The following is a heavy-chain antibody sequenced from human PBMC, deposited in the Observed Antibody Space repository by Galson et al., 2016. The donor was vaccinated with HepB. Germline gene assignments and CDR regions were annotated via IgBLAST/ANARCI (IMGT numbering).Heavy chain of an antibody. V-gene: IGHV3-23*01. CDR1: GFTFTTYA. CDR3: AKDRASGWRYWYFDL. Sequence: SLRLSCAASGFTFTTYAMHWVRQTPERGLEWVSAMTARGKNIYYADSVKGRFTISRDDSRSTLYLQMDSLRVEDTAVYYCAKDRASGWRYWYFDLWGRGTLVTVSS. CDR2: MTARGKNI. J-gene: IGHJ2*01. D-gene: IGHD6-19*01.